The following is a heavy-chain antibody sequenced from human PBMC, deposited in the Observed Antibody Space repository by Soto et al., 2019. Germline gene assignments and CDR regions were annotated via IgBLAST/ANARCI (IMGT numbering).Heavy chain of an antibody. J-gene: IGHJ4*02. CDR2: IYHSGST. CDR1: GGSISIGGYS. Sequence: PSDTLSLTCAVSGGSISIGGYSWSWILHPPGKGLEWIGYIYHSGSTYYNPSLKSRVTISVDRSKNQFSLKLSSVTAADTAVYYCARAIHIEGVTQFYYFDYWGQGTLVTVSS. CDR3: ARAIHIEGVTQFYYFDY. V-gene: IGHV4-30-2*01. D-gene: IGHD3-16*01.